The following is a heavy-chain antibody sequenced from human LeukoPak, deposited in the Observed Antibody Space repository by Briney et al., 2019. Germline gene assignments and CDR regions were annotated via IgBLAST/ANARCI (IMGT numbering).Heavy chain of an antibody. CDR2: IYYSGST. CDR1: GGSISSSSYY. CDR3: ARGWLSGYYFDY. J-gene: IGHJ4*02. D-gene: IGHD3-22*01. Sequence: PSETLSLTCTVSGGSISSSSYYWGWIRQPPGKGLEWVGSIYYSGSTYYNPSLKSRVTISVDTSKNQFSLKLSSVTAADTAVYYCARGWLSGYYFDYWGQGTLVTVSS. V-gene: IGHV4-39*01.